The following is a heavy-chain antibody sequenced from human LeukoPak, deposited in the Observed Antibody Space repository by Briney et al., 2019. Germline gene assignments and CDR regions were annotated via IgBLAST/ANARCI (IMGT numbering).Heavy chain of an antibody. CDR3: AKRGYSYGDFDY. CDR1: GFTFTSSA. J-gene: IGHJ4*02. Sequence: ASVKVSCKASGFTFTSSAMQWVRQARGQRLEWIGWIVVGSGNTNYAQKFQERVTITRDMSTSTAYMELSSLRAEDTAVYYCAKRGYSYGDFDYWGQGTLVTVSS. CDR2: IVVGSGNT. V-gene: IGHV1-58*02. D-gene: IGHD5-18*01.